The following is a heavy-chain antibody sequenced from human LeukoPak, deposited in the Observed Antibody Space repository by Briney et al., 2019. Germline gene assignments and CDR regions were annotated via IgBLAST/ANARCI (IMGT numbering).Heavy chain of an antibody. J-gene: IGHJ4*02. V-gene: IGHV1-24*01. Sequence: ASVKVSCKASGGTFSSYAISWVRQAPGQGLEWMGGFDPEDGETIYAQKFQGRVTMTEDTSTDTAYMELSSLRSEDTAVYYCATTPAKWFGELLPDYWGQGTLVTVSS. CDR1: GGTFSSYA. CDR3: ATTPAKWFGELLPDY. D-gene: IGHD3-10*01. CDR2: FDPEDGET.